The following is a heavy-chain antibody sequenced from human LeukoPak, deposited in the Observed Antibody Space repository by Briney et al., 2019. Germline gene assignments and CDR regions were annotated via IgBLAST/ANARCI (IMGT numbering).Heavy chain of an antibody. Sequence: PGRSLRLSCAASGFTFSSYVMHWVRQAPGKGLEWVAVISYDGSNKYYADSVKGRFTISRDNSKNTLYLQMNSLRAEDTAVYYCAKDLSSGWYLDAFDIWGQGTMVTVSS. V-gene: IGHV3-30*18. D-gene: IGHD6-19*01. CDR1: GFTFSSYV. CDR2: ISYDGSNK. CDR3: AKDLSSGWYLDAFDI. J-gene: IGHJ3*02.